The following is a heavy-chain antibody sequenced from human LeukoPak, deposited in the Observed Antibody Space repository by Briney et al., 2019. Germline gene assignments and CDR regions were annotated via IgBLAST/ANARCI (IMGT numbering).Heavy chain of an antibody. D-gene: IGHD2-15*01. Sequence: SVKVSCKASGGTFSSFTFNWVRQAPGQGLEWMGMIIPIFSTTDYAQNFQGRVTITADKTTSTVYMELSSLISDDTAVYYCASRSTVSEHPDSSGYKEYWGQGTLVTVSS. CDR1: GGTFSSFT. CDR3: ASRSTVSEHPDSSGYKEY. J-gene: IGHJ4*02. CDR2: IIPIFSTT. V-gene: IGHV1-69*08.